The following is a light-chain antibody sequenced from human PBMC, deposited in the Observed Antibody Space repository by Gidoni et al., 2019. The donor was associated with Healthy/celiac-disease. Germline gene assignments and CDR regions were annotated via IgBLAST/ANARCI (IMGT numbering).Light chain of an antibody. CDR2: GAS. CDR1: QSVSSSY. V-gene: IGKV3-20*01. Sequence: EIVLTQSPGTLSLSPGDRATLSCRASQSVSSSYLAWYQQKPGQAPRHLIYGASSRATGIPDRFRGSGSGTDFTLTISRLEPEDFAVYYCQQYGSSPRTFGQGTKVEIK. CDR3: QQYGSSPRT. J-gene: IGKJ1*01.